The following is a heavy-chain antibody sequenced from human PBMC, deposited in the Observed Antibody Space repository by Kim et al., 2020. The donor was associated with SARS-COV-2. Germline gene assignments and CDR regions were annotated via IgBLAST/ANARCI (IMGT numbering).Heavy chain of an antibody. CDR2: IYSGGST. CDR1: GFTVSSNY. J-gene: IGHJ3*02. CDR3: ARDQEFGEYAFDI. D-gene: IGHD3-10*01. Sequence: GGSLRLSCAASGFTVSSNYMSWVRQAPGKGLEWVSVIYSGGSTYYADSVKGRFTISRDNSKNTLYLQMNSLRAEDTAVYYCARDQEFGEYAFDIWGQGTMVTVSS. V-gene: IGHV3-53*01.